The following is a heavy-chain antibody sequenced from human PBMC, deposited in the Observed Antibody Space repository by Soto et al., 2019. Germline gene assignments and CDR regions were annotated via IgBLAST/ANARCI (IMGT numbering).Heavy chain of an antibody. CDR3: VKDRWVGATKAPYYFDY. Sequence: GGSLRLSCSASGFTFSSYAMHWVRQAPGKGLEYVSAISSNGGSTYYADSVKGRFTISRDNSKNTLYLQMSSLRAEDTAVYYCVKDRWVGATKAPYYFDYWGQGTLVTVSS. V-gene: IGHV3-64D*06. J-gene: IGHJ4*02. CDR2: ISSNGGST. CDR1: GFTFSSYA. D-gene: IGHD1-26*01.